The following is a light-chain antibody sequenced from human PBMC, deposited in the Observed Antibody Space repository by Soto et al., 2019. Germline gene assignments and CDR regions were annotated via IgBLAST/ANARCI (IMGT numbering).Light chain of an antibody. CDR2: AAS. CDR1: QSISSY. CDR3: QQSYSTPYT. Sequence: DIQLTQSPSSLSASVGDRVTITCRASQSISSYLNWYQQKPGKAPKLLIYAASRLRSGVPSRFSGSGSGTHFTLTISSLQPEDFATYYCQQSYSTPYTFGQGTKVEIK. V-gene: IGKV1-39*01. J-gene: IGKJ2*01.